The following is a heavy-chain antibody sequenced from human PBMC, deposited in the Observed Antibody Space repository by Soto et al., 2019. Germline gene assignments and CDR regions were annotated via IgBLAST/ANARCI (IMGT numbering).Heavy chain of an antibody. Sequence: SETLSLTCTVSGGSISSYYLSWIRQSPGKGLEWIGYIYYSGTTNYNPSLKSRVTISIDRSENQFSLKVSSVTAADTAVYFCTRATYYRYYFDVWGHGTLVTVSS. D-gene: IGHD3-10*01. J-gene: IGHJ4*01. CDR1: GGSISSYY. CDR3: TRATYYRYYFDV. CDR2: IYYSGTT. V-gene: IGHV4-59*01.